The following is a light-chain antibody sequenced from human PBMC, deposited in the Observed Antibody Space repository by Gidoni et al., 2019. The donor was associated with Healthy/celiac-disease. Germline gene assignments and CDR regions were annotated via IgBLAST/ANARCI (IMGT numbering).Light chain of an antibody. CDR2: AAS. CDR1: QTISGY. CDR3: QQSYSTPLT. Sequence: DIQMTQSPSSLSASVGDRVTITCRATQTISGYLNWYQQKPGKAPKPLIYAASSLQSGVPSRFSGSGSGTDCTLTISSLQPEDFATYYCQQSYSTPLTFGGGTKVEIK. V-gene: IGKV1-39*01. J-gene: IGKJ4*01.